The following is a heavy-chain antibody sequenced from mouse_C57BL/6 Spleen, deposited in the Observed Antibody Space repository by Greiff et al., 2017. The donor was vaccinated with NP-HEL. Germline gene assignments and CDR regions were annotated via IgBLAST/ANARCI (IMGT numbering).Heavy chain of an antibody. CDR2: ISSGSSTI. V-gene: IGHV5-17*01. J-gene: IGHJ2*01. Sequence: EVKLMESGGGLVKPGGSLKLSCAASGFTFSDYGMHWVRQAPEKGLEWVAYISSGSSTIYYADTVKGRFTISRDNTKNTLFLPMTSLRSEDTAMYYCARGITTVVATDYFDYWGQGTTLTVSS. CDR1: GFTFSDYG. CDR3: ARGITTVVATDYFDY. D-gene: IGHD1-1*01.